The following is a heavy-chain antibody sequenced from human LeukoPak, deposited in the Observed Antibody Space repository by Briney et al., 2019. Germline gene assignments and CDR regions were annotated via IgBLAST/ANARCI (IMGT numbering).Heavy chain of an antibody. CDR2: ISSNGGST. J-gene: IGHJ6*03. Sequence: PGGSLRLSCAASGFTFSSYAMHWVRQAPGKGLEYVSAISSNGGSTYYANSVKGRFTISRDNSKNTLYLQMNSLRAEDTAVYYCAKDGLTRSHYFYYYYYMDVWGKGTTVTVSS. CDR3: AKDGLTRSHYFYYYYYMDV. V-gene: IGHV3-64*01. D-gene: IGHD2/OR15-2a*01. CDR1: GFTFSSYA.